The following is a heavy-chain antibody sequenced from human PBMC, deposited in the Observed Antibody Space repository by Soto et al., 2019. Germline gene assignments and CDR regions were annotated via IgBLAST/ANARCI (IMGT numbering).Heavy chain of an antibody. CDR2: IYYLGNT. CDR3: ARFVVPATRQADFSF. J-gene: IGHJ4*02. Sequence: SETLSLTCTVSVDSITNNNFYWGWVRQPPGKRLDWFGNIYYLGNTFYNPSLRSRVTISADTSKNKFSLNLSSVTAADTACYYCARFVVPATRQADFSFWGQGPLVTVSS. CDR1: VDSITNNNFY. V-gene: IGHV4-39*01. D-gene: IGHD2-15*01.